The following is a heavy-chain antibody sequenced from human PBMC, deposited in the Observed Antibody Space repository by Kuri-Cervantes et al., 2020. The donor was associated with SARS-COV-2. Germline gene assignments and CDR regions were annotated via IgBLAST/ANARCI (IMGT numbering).Heavy chain of an antibody. CDR1: GFTFSSYA. CDR2: ISYDGSNK. D-gene: IGHD5-18*01. J-gene: IGHJ4*02. Sequence: GGSLRLSCAASGFTFSSYAMHWVRQAPGKGLEWVAVISYDGSNKYYADSVKGRFTISRDNSKNTLYLQMNSLRAEDTAVYYCARDSPTWIHTFDYWGQGTLVTVSS. CDR3: ARDSPTWIHTFDY. V-gene: IGHV3-30-3*01.